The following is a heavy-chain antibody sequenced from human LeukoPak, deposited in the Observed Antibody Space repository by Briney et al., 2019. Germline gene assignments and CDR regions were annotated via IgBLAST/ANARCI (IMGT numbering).Heavy chain of an antibody. D-gene: IGHD2-15*01. CDR3: ARGAAPDV. CDR1: GFTVSSIY. V-gene: IGHV3-53*01. CDR2: IYRGGGT. J-gene: IGHJ6*02. Sequence: PGGSLRLSCAASGFTVSSIYMSWVRQAPGKGLEWVSIIYRGGGTSYANPVRGRFIISRDNSKNTLYLQMNSLRAEDTAVYYCARGAAPDVWGQGTTVTVSS.